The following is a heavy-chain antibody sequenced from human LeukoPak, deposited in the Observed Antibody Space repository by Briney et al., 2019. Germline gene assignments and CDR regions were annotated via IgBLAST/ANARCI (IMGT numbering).Heavy chain of an antibody. J-gene: IGHJ5*02. CDR3: ARAAGYRSSTSCRRKSNWFDP. Sequence: ASVKVSCKASGYTFTGYYMHWVRQAPGQGLEWMGWINPNSGGTNYAQKFQGRVTMTRDTPISTAYMELSRLRSDDTAVYYCARAAGYRSSTSCRRKSNWFDPWGQGTLVTVSS. D-gene: IGHD2-2*01. V-gene: IGHV1-2*02. CDR1: GYTFTGYY. CDR2: INPNSGGT.